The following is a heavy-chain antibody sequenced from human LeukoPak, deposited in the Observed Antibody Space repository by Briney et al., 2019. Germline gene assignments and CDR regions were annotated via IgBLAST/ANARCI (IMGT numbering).Heavy chain of an antibody. CDR2: IRSKRDGGTA. D-gene: IGHD5-18*01. Sequence: GGSLRLSCSASGFTFINAWMTWVRQAPGKGLEWVGRIRSKRDGGTADYAAPVTGRFTISRDDSRNALILQMNSLRAEDTAVYYCARGGYSYGQGLDWGQGTLVTVSS. V-gene: IGHV3-15*01. CDR1: GFTFINAW. J-gene: IGHJ4*02. CDR3: ARGGYSYGQGLD.